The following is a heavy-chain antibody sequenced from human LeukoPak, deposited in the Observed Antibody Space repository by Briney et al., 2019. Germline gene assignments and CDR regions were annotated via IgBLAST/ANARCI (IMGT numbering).Heavy chain of an antibody. V-gene: IGHV4-39*01. CDR2: IYYSGST. CDR3: ARKARSIADYYYYYMDV. J-gene: IGHJ6*03. D-gene: IGHD6-6*01. Sequence: SETLSLTCTVSGGSISSSSYHWGWIRQPPGKGLEWIGSIYYSGSTYYNPSLKSRVTISVDTSKNQFSLKLSSVTAADTAVYYCARKARSIADYYYYYMDVWGKGTTVTVSS. CDR1: GGSISSSSYH.